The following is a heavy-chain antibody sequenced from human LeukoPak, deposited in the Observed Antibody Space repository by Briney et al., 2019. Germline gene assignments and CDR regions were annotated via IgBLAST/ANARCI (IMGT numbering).Heavy chain of an antibody. CDR1: GFTFSSYG. V-gene: IGHV3-30*02. Sequence: QLGGSLRPSCAASGFTFSSYGMHWVRQAPGKGLEWVAFIRYDGSNKYYADSVKGRFTISRDNSKNTLYLQMNSLRAEDTAVYYCARGSTVTFPFDYWGQGTLVTVSS. D-gene: IGHD4-17*01. J-gene: IGHJ4*02. CDR3: ARGSTVTFPFDY. CDR2: IRYDGSNK.